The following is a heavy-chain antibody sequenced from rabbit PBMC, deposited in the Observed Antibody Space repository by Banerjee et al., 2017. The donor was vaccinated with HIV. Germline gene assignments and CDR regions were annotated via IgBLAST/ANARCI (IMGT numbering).Heavy chain of an antibody. V-gene: IGHV1S47*01. D-gene: IGHD6-1*01. J-gene: IGHJ4*01. CDR2: IYAGQGDT. CDR3: ARSYYTVGGAGYPYAL. CDR1: GFDFSIYY. Sequence: QEQLVESGGGLVQPEGSLTLTCKASGFDFSIYYMSWVRQAPGEGLEWIGIIYAGQGDTDYASWVNGRFTISSDNAQNTVDLQLNSLTAADTATYFCARSYYTVGGAGYPYALWGPGTLVTVS.